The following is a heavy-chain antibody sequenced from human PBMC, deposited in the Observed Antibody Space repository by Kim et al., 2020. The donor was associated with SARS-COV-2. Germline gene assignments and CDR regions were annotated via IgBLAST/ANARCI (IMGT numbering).Heavy chain of an antibody. Sequence: GGSLRLSCAASGFTFDDYTMHWVRQAPGKGLEWVSLISWDGGSTYYADSVKGRFTISRDNSKNSLYLQMNSLRTEDTALYYCAKDNIWFGELSHYGMDVWGPGTTVTVS. CDR3: AKDNIWFGELSHYGMDV. CDR2: ISWDGGST. J-gene: IGHJ6*02. CDR1: GFTFDDYT. V-gene: IGHV3-43*01. D-gene: IGHD3-10*01.